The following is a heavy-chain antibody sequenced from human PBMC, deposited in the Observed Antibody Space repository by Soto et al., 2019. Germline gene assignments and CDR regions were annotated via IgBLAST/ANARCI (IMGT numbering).Heavy chain of an antibody. V-gene: IGHV3-30*18. CDR3: AKEGGSSWYYFDY. CDR1: GFTFSRYG. J-gene: IGHJ4*02. CDR2: ISYDGSNK. Sequence: GGSLRLSCAASGFTFSRYGMHWVRQAPGKGLEWVAVISYDGSNKYYADSVKGRFTISRDNSKNTLYLQMNSLRAEDTAVYYCAKEGGSSWYYFDYWGQGTLVTVSS. D-gene: IGHD6-13*01.